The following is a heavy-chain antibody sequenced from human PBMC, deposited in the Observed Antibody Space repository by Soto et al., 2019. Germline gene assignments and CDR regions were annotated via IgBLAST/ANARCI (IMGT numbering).Heavy chain of an antibody. CDR3: ARGLTYYYGSGSYSAHNWFDP. CDR2: MNPNSGNT. D-gene: IGHD3-10*01. J-gene: IGHJ5*02. Sequence: ASVKVSCKASGYTFTSYDLNWVRQATGHGLEWMGWMNPNSGNTGYAQKFQGRVTMTRNTSISTAYMELSSLRSEDTAVYYCARGLTYYYGSGSYSAHNWFDPWGQGTLVTVSS. CDR1: GYTFTSYD. V-gene: IGHV1-8*01.